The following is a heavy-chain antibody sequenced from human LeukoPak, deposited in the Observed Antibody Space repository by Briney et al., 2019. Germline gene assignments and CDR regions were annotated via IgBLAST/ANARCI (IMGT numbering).Heavy chain of an antibody. CDR1: GYSISSGYY. Sequence: PSETLSLTCAVSGYSISSGYYWGWIRQPPGKGLEWIGSIYHSGSTYYNPSLKSRVTISVDTSKNQFSLKLSSVTAEDTAVYYCAREDFWSGYFKHQEPYYFDYWGQGTLVTVSS. J-gene: IGHJ4*02. V-gene: IGHV4-38-2*02. CDR2: IYHSGST. CDR3: AREDFWSGYFKHQEPYYFDY. D-gene: IGHD3-3*01.